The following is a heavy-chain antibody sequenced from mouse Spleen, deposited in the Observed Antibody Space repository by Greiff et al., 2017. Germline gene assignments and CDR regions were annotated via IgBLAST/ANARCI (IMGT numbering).Heavy chain of an antibody. CDR1: GYTFTDYY. V-gene: IGHV1-77*01. J-gene: IGHJ2*01. Sequence: VQLQQSGAELVKPGASVKISCKASGYTFTDYYINWVKQRPGQGLEWIGKIGPGSGSTYYNEKFKSKATLTVDKPSSTAYMQLSSLTSEDSAVYYCARDYGGYFDYWGQGTTLTVSS. CDR3: ARDYGGYFDY. D-gene: IGHD1-1*01. CDR2: IGPGSGST.